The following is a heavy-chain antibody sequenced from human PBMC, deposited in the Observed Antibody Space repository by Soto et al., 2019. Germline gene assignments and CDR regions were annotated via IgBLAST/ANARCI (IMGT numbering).Heavy chain of an antibody. V-gene: IGHV3-13*01. CDR3: TRKTPPTGMEV. J-gene: IGHJ6*02. CDR2: IGSGGDT. Sequence: EVQLVESGGGLVQPGGSLRLSCAAYGFTLSSYDIHWVRQATGEGLAWGSGIGSGGDTHYADSVKGRFIISREDGKNSLYLQMNNLRVGDTAVYYCTRKTPPTGMEVWGQGATVTVSS. CDR1: GFTLSSYD. D-gene: IGHD3-9*01.